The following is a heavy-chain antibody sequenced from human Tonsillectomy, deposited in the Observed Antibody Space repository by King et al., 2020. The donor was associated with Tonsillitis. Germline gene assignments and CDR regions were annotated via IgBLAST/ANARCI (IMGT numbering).Heavy chain of an antibody. V-gene: IGHV3-7*03. J-gene: IGHJ4*02. CDR1: GFTFSSYW. CDR3: ARDPNIRGYSGYEFDY. CDR2: IKQDGSEK. Sequence: QLVQSGGGLVQPGGSLRLSCAASGFTFSSYWMSWVRQAPGKGLEWVANIKQDGSEKYYVDSVKGRFTISRDNAKNSLYLQMNSLRAEDTAVYYCARDPNIRGYSGYEFDYWGQGTLVTVSS. D-gene: IGHD5-12*01.